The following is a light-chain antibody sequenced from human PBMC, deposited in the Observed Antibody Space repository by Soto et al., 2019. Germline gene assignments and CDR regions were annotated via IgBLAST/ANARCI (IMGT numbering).Light chain of an antibody. CDR3: TSYTSSDTVI. Sequence: QSALTQPASVSGSPGQSITISCTGTSSDVGGYNYVSWYQHHPGKAPEVMIYGASNRPSGVSNRFSGSKSGNTASLTISGLQTEDEADYFCTSYTSSDTVIFGGGTKLTVL. J-gene: IGLJ2*01. V-gene: IGLV2-14*01. CDR1: SSDVGGYNY. CDR2: GAS.